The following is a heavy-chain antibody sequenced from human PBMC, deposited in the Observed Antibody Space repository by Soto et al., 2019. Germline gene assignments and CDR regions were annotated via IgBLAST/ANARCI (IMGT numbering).Heavy chain of an antibody. Sequence: QPGGSLRLSCAASGFTFSSYAMHWVRQAPGKELEWVAVISYDGSNKYYADSVKGRFTMSRDNSKNTLYLQMNSLRAEDTAVYYCARERDCSSTSCYYYYYYGMDVWGQGTTVTVSS. J-gene: IGHJ6*02. CDR2: ISYDGSNK. CDR3: ARERDCSSTSCYYYYYYGMDV. CDR1: GFTFSSYA. V-gene: IGHV3-30-3*01. D-gene: IGHD2-2*01.